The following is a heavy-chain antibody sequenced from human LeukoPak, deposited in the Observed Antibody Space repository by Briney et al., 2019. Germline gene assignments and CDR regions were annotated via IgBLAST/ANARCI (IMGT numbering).Heavy chain of an antibody. J-gene: IGHJ5*02. CDR1: GYSINSGD. CDR2: ISGSGGST. D-gene: IGHD6-6*01. V-gene: IGHV3-23*01. CDR3: AKDSGIAARPWDWFDP. Sequence: ETLSLTCTVSGYSINSGDYWGWIRQPPGKGLEWVSAISGSGGSTYYADSVKGRFTISRDNSKNTLYLQMNSLRAEDTAVYYCAKDSGIAARPWDWFDPWGQGTLVTVSS.